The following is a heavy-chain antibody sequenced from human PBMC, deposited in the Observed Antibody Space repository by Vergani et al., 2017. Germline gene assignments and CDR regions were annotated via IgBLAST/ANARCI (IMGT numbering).Heavy chain of an antibody. CDR2: IYTSGST. CDR3: ARDSRNGLRYYYYGMDV. CDR1: GGSISSGSYY. J-gene: IGHJ6*02. Sequence: QVQLQESGPGLVKPSQTLSLTCTVSGGSISSGSYYWSCIRPPAGKGLEWIGRIYTSGSTNCNPSLKSRVTISVDTSKNQFSLKLSSVTAADTAVYYYARDSRNGLRYYYYGMDVWGQGTTVTVSS. V-gene: IGHV4-61*02. D-gene: IGHD1-14*01.